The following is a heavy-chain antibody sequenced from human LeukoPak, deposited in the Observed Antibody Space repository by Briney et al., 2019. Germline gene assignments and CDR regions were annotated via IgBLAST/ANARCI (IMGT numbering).Heavy chain of an antibody. J-gene: IGHJ4*02. CDR1: GGTFSSYA. V-gene: IGHV1-69*05. CDR2: IIPIFGTA. Sequence: SEKVSCKASGGTFSSYAISWVRQAPGQGLEWMGGIIPIFGTANYAQKFQGRVTITTDESTSTAYMELSSLRSEDTAVYYCARDVRYYGSGSYDDYWGQGTLVTVSS. D-gene: IGHD3-10*01. CDR3: ARDVRYYGSGSYDDY.